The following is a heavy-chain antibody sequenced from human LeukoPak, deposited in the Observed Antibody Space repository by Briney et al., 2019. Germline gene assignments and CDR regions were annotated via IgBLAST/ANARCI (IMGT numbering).Heavy chain of an antibody. J-gene: IGHJ5*02. CDR3: ARVEQQSWFDP. CDR1: GGTFSSYV. D-gene: IGHD6-13*01. Sequence: SVKVSCKASGGTFSSYVISWVRQAPGQGLEWMGRIFPIFGIANYAQKFQGRVTITADKSTSTAYMELSSLRSEDTAVYYCARVEQQSWFDPWGQGTLVTVSS. CDR2: IFPIFGIA. V-gene: IGHV1-69*04.